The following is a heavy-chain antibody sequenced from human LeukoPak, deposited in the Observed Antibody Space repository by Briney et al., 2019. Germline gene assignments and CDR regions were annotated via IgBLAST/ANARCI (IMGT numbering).Heavy chain of an antibody. CDR2: IYYSGST. Sequence: SETLSLTCTVSGGSISSGGYYWSWIHQHPGKGLEWTGYIYYSGSTYYNPSLKSRVTISVDTSKNQFSLKLSSATAADTAVYYCARVLAPAYGSGSYYFDYWGQGTLVTVSS. J-gene: IGHJ4*02. CDR3: ARVLAPAYGSGSYYFDY. D-gene: IGHD3-10*01. V-gene: IGHV4-31*03. CDR1: GGSISSGGYY.